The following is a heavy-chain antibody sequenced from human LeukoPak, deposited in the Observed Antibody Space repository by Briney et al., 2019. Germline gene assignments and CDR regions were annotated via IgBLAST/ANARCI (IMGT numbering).Heavy chain of an antibody. D-gene: IGHD3-10*01. J-gene: IGHJ4*02. V-gene: IGHV4-4*07. CDR1: GGSISSYY. CDR2: IYTSEST. CDR3: ARGLWFGDENPPYFDY. Sequence: SETLSLTCTVSGGSISSYYWSWIRQPAGKGLEWIGRIYTSESTNYNPSLKSRVTISVDTSRNQFSLKLSSVTAADTAVDYCARGLWFGDENPPYFDYWGQGILVTVSS.